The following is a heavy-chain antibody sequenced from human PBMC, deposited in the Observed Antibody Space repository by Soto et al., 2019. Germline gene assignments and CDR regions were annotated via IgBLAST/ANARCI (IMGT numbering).Heavy chain of an antibody. V-gene: IGHV3-73*01. CDR2: IRSKANSYAT. D-gene: IGHD6-13*01. Sequence: GGSLRLSCAASGFTFSGSAMHWVRQASGKGLEWVGRIRSKANSYATAYAASVKGRFTISRDDSKNTAYLQMNSLKTEDTAVYYCTRLKYSSSWHDFDYWGQGTLVTVSS. J-gene: IGHJ4*02. CDR1: GFTFSGSA. CDR3: TRLKYSSSWHDFDY.